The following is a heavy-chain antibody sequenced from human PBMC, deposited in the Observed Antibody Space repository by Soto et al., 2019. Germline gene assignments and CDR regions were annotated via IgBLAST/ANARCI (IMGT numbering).Heavy chain of an antibody. CDR3: ARESKGTYYHDSSGYYH. CDR1: AYTFTSYG. CDR2: ISSYNGNT. Sequence: QVQLVQSGAEVKKPGASVKVSCKSSAYTFTSYGISWVRQAPGQGLAWLGWISSYNGNTNYAQKLKGRATMTTDTSASKAYMEVKSLRSDDTAVYYFARESKGTYYHDSSGYYHWGQGTLVTVSS. V-gene: IGHV1-18*01. D-gene: IGHD3-22*01. J-gene: IGHJ5*02.